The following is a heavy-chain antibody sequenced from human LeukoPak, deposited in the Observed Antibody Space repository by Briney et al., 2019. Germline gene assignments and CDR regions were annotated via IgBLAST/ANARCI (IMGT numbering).Heavy chain of an antibody. CDR1: GGSISSGSYY. D-gene: IGHD3-3*01. Sequence: KPSETLSLTCTVSGGSISSGSYYWSWIRQPAGKGLEWIGRIYTSGSTNYNPSLKSRVTISVDTSKDQFSLKLSSVTAADTAVYYCAREARYDFWSGYPDYWGQGTLATASS. CDR2: IYTSGST. V-gene: IGHV4-61*02. J-gene: IGHJ4*02. CDR3: AREARYDFWSGYPDY.